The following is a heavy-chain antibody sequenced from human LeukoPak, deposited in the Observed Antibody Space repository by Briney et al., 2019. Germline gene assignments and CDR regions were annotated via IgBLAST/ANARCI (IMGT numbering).Heavy chain of an antibody. Sequence: ASVKVSCKASGGTFSSYAISWVRQAPGQGLEWMGGIIPIFGTANYAQKFQGRVTMTTDESTSTAYMELSSVRSEDAAVYYCASGVSALSDELRALHYYYYYMDVWGKGTTVTVSS. CDR3: ASGVSALSDELRALHYYYYYMDV. CDR2: IIPIFGTA. D-gene: IGHD4-23*01. J-gene: IGHJ6*03. V-gene: IGHV1-69*05. CDR1: GGTFSSYA.